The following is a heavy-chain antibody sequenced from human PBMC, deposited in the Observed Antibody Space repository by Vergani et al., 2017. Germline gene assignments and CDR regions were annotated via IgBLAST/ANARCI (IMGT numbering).Heavy chain of an antibody. Sequence: EVQLLESGGDLVQPGGSLRLSCAASGFTFNHYAMNWVRQAPGKGLEWVSGISGSGGSTYYAGSVKGRFTISRDSSKNTLYLQMNSLSAGDTAVYYCAKANPRNSXYDYLYYYHAMDVWGQGTTGTVSS. CDR3: AKANPRNSXYDYLYYYHAMDV. CDR1: GFTFNHYA. D-gene: IGHD5-12*01. V-gene: IGHV3-23*01. CDR2: ISGSGGST. J-gene: IGHJ6*02.